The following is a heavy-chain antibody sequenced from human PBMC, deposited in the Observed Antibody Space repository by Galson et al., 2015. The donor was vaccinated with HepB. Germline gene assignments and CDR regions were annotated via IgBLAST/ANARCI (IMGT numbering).Heavy chain of an antibody. V-gene: IGHV2-5*04. CDR1: GFSFSTSGVT. CDR3: ARALYGDYVKSFDY. D-gene: IGHD4-17*01. Sequence: PALVKPTQTLTLTCTFSGFSFSTSGVTVGWIRQPPGKALEWLALIYWNDDKRYSPSLKSRLTITKNTSKNQVVLTMTNMDPVDTGTYYCARALYGDYVKSFDYWGQGSLVTVSS. J-gene: IGHJ4*02. CDR2: IYWNDDK.